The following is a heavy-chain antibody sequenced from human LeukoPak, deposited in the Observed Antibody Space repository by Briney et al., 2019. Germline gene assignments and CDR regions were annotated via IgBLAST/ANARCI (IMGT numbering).Heavy chain of an antibody. V-gene: IGHV1-8*01. CDR1: GYNFNNHD. CDR3: AKSSGDYFFDC. J-gene: IGHJ4*02. CDR2: MNPNSGNA. Sequence: ASVKVSCKASGYNFNNHDINWVRQATGQGLEWLGRMNPNSGNAGYAQKLQGRVTMTWDSSTNTAYLQVTALRSDDTAVYYCAKSSGDYFFDCWGQGTLVTVSS. D-gene: IGHD3-22*01.